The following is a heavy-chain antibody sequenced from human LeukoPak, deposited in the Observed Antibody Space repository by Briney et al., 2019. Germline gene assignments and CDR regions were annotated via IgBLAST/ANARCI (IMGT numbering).Heavy chain of an antibody. Sequence: WGSLRLSCAASGFTFSSYGMHWVRQAPGKGLEWVAVIWYDGSNKYYADSVKGRFTISRDNSKNTLYLQMNSLRAEDTAVYYCARGVWVTAPPSDWGQGTLVTVSS. CDR3: ARGVWVTAPPSD. J-gene: IGHJ4*02. D-gene: IGHD2-21*02. CDR2: IWYDGSNK. V-gene: IGHV3-33*01. CDR1: GFTFSSYG.